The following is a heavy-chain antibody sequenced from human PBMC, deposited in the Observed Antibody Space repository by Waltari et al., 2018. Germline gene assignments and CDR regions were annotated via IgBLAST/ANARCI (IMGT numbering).Heavy chain of an antibody. D-gene: IGHD3-10*01. CDR3: AKDKSRPGSAGAFDI. Sequence: EVQLVESGGGLVQPGRSLRLSCAASGFTFDDYAMHWVRHAPGKGLEWVSGISWNSGSIGYADSVKGRFTISRDNAKNSLYLQMNSLRAEDTALYYCAKDKSRPGSAGAFDIWGQGTMVTVSS. J-gene: IGHJ3*02. V-gene: IGHV3-9*01. CDR2: ISWNSGSI. CDR1: GFTFDDYA.